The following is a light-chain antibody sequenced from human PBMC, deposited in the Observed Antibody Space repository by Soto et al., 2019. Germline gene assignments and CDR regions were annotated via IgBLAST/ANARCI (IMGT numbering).Light chain of an antibody. J-gene: IGLJ1*01. CDR3: ASYRSGPLYV. CDR2: EFT. V-gene: IGLV2-14*01. CDR1: SADVSTSNF. Sequence: QSALTQPASVSGSPGQSITISCTGISADVSTSNFVSWYQHHPGKGPRLILYEFTHRPSGISDRFSGSKSGDTASLTISGLRAEDEADYYCASYRSGPLYVFGAGTKVTVL.